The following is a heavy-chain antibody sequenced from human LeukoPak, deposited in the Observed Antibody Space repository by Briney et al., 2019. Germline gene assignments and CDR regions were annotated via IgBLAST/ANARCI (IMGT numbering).Heavy chain of an antibody. CDR2: ISTSGSTI. Sequence: PGGSLRLSXAASGFTFSSYEMNWVRQAPGKGLEWVSYISTSGSTIYYADSVKGRFTISRDNAKNSLYPQMNSLRAEDTAVYYCARDGPVVTTPFDNWGQGTLVTVSS. V-gene: IGHV3-48*03. CDR1: GFTFSSYE. J-gene: IGHJ4*02. CDR3: ARDGPVVTTPFDN. D-gene: IGHD4-23*01.